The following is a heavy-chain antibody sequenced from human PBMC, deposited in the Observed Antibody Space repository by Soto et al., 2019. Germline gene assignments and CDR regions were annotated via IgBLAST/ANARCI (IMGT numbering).Heavy chain of an antibody. J-gene: IGHJ3*02. CDR2: IYYSGST. CDR3: ARHGPRYCSGGSCRNDAVDI. D-gene: IGHD2-15*01. V-gene: IGHV4-59*08. CDR1: GGSISSYY. Sequence: SETLSLTCTVSGGSISSYYWSWIRQPPGKGLEWIGYIYYSGSTNYNPSLKSRVTISVDTSKNQFSLKLSSVTAADTAVYYCARHGPRYCSGGSCRNDAVDIWGQGTMVTVSS.